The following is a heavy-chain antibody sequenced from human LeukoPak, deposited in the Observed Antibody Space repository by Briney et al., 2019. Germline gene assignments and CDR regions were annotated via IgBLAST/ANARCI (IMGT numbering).Heavy chain of an antibody. CDR3: ARDPFDL. J-gene: IGHJ5*02. V-gene: IGHV3-7*01. Sequence: GGSLRLSCEASGFTLSNYWMTWVRQAPGKGLEWVATIKQGGSDKFYVDSVKGRFTIFGDNTKNSLFLEMNSLRVEDTAVYYCARDPFDLWGQGTRVTVSS. CDR2: IKQGGSDK. CDR1: GFTLSNYW.